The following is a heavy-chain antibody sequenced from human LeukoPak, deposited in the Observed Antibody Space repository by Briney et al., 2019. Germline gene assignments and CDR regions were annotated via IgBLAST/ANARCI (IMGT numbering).Heavy chain of an antibody. V-gene: IGHV3-11*01. J-gene: IGHJ6*03. CDR3: ARGGSSWPYYYYYMDV. CDR2: ISVSSSAI. Sequence: PGGSLRLSCAASGFTFSDYYMTWIRQAPGKGLEWVSGISVSSSAIYYADSVKGRFTISRDNAKNSLFLQMNSLRAEDTAVYYCARGGSSWPYYYYYMDVWGKGTTVTISS. D-gene: IGHD6-13*01. CDR1: GFTFSDYY.